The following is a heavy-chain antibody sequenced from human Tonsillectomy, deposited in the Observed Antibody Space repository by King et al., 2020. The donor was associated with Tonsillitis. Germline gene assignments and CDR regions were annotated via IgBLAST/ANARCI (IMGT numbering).Heavy chain of an antibody. D-gene: IGHD3-10*01. J-gene: IGHJ4*02. CDR3: HTGLLWFGELWGIDY. CDR1: GFTFSNAW. CDR2: IKSKTDGGTT. Sequence: VQLVESGGGLVKPGGSLRLSCAASGFTFSNAWMSWVRQAPGKGLEWVGRIKSKTDGGTTDYAAPVKGRFTISRDDSKNTLYLQMNSLKTEDTAVYYCHTGLLWFGELWGIDYWGQGTLVTVSS. V-gene: IGHV3-15*01.